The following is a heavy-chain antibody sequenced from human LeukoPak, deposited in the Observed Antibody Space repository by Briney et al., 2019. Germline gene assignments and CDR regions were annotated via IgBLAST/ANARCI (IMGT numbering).Heavy chain of an antibody. CDR2: ISSSSSYI. J-gene: IGHJ4*02. CDR3: AMGEYCSSTSCPSLDY. V-gene: IGHV3-21*01. CDR1: GFTFSSYS. D-gene: IGHD2-2*01. Sequence: GGSLRLSCAASGFTFSSYSMNWVRQAPGKGREWVSSISSSSSYIYYADSVKGRFTISRDNAKNSLYLKMNSLRAEDTAVYYCAMGEYCSSTSCPSLDYWGQGTLVTVSS.